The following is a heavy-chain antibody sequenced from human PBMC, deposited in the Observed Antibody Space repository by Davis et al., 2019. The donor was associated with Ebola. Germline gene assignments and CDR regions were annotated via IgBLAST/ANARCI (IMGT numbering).Heavy chain of an antibody. V-gene: IGHV3-23*01. CDR3: VKVGQWLIFDY. CDR1: GFTFSNYA. CDR2: IGGSGGST. J-gene: IGHJ4*02. D-gene: IGHD6-19*01. Sequence: GESLKISCAASGFTFSNYALSWVRQAPGKGLEWVSAIGGSGGSTYYADSVKGRFTTSRDDSENTLYLQMNSLRAEDTAVYYCVKVGQWLIFDYWGQGTLVVVSS.